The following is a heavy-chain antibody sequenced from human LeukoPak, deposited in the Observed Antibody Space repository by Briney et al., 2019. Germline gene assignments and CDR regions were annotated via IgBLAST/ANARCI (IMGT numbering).Heavy chain of an antibody. J-gene: IGHJ4*02. CDR2: IKSKTDGGTT. CDR1: GFTFSNAW. V-gene: IGHV3-15*01. CDR3: TTEFSGYYDSSGYYYVPTSLNLPFDY. D-gene: IGHD3-22*01. Sequence: PGGSLRLSCAASGFTFSNAWMSWVRQAPGKGLEWVGRIKSKTDGGTTDYAAPVKGRFTISRDDSKNTLYLQMNSLKTEDTAVYYCTTEFSGYYDSSGYYYVPTSLNLPFDYWGQGTLVTVSS.